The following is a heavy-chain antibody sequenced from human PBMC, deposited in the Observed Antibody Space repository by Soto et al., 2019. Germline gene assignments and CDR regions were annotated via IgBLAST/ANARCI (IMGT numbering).Heavy chain of an antibody. D-gene: IGHD3-16*01. V-gene: IGHV1-18*01. CDR2: ISAYNGNT. CDR1: GYTFTSYG. J-gene: IGHJ6*03. CDR3: ARDTRRDYVTSDYYYYMDV. Sequence: ASVKVSCKASGYTFTSYGISWVRQAPGQGLEWMGWISAYNGNTNYAQKLQGRVTMTTDTSTSTAYMELRSLRSDDTAVYYCARDTRRDYVTSDYYYYMDVWGKGTTVTVSS.